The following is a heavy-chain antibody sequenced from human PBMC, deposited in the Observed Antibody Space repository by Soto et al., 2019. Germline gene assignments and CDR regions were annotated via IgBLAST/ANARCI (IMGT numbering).Heavy chain of an antibody. V-gene: IGHV3-9*01. J-gene: IGHJ4*02. CDR1: GFTFDDYA. CDR3: AKGRYYFDY. CDR2: ISWNSGSI. Sequence: EVQLVESGGGLVQPGRSLRLSCAASGFTFDDYAMHWVGQAPGKGLEWVSGISWNSGSIGYADSVKGRFTISRDNAKNSLYLQMNSLRAEHTALYYCAKGRYYFDYWGQGTLVTVSS.